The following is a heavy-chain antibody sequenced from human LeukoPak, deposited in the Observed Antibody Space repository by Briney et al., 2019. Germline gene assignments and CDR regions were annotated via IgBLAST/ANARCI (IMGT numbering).Heavy chain of an antibody. Sequence: PGRSLRLSCAASGFTFSSYGMHWVRQAPGKGLEWVAVIWYDGSNKYYADSVKGRFTISRDNSKNTLYLQMNSLRAEDTAVCYCARAGLAAAGLSHFDYWGQGTLVTVSS. CDR2: IWYDGSNK. D-gene: IGHD6-13*01. V-gene: IGHV3-33*01. CDR3: ARAGLAAAGLSHFDY. CDR1: GFTFSSYG. J-gene: IGHJ4*02.